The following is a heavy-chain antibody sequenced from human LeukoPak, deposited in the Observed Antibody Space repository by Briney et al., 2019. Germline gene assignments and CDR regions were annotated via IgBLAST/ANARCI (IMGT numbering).Heavy chain of an antibody. J-gene: IGHJ4*02. CDR2: IWYDGSNK. Sequence: PGGSLGLSCAASGFSFSTYGMLWVRQAPGKGLEWVAVIWYDGSNKYYADSVKGRFTISRDNSKNTLYLQMNSLRVEDTAVYYCARGGPEWPLDYWGQGTLVTVST. D-gene: IGHD3-3*01. V-gene: IGHV3-33*01. CDR3: ARGGPEWPLDY. CDR1: GFSFSTYG.